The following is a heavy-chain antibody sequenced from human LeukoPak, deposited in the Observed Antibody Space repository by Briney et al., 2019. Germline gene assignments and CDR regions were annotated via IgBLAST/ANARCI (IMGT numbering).Heavy chain of an antibody. Sequence: GGSLRLSCAASGFTFSSYAMSWVRQAPGKGLEWVSAISGSGGSTYYADSVKGRFTISRDNSKNTLYLQMNSLRAEDTAVYYCAKDILRYFDRLSRIFDYWGQGTLVTVSS. V-gene: IGHV3-23*01. CDR2: ISGSGGST. D-gene: IGHD3-9*01. CDR3: AKDILRYFDRLSRIFDY. CDR1: GFTFSSYA. J-gene: IGHJ4*02.